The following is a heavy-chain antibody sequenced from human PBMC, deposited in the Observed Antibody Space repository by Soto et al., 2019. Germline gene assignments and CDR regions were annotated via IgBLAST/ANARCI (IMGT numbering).Heavy chain of an antibody. J-gene: IGHJ4*02. D-gene: IGHD4-17*01. Sequence: QLQLQESGPGLVKPSETLSLTCTVSGGSISSSSYYWGWIRQPPGKGLEWIGSIYYSGSTYYNPSLKSRVTISVDTSKYQFSLKLSSVTAADTAVYYCRAVGIGDYGDSLIDYWGQGTLVTVSS. V-gene: IGHV4-39*01. CDR2: IYYSGST. CDR1: GGSISSSSYY. CDR3: RAVGIGDYGDSLIDY.